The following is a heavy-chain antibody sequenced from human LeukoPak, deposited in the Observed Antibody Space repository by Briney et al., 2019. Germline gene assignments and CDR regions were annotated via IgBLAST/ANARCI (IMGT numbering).Heavy chain of an antibody. Sequence: GGSLRLSCAASGVTLSNYGMHWVRQAPGKGLEWVAVISFDGSNKYYADSVKGRFTISRDNSKNTPYLQMNSLRAGDTAVYYCAKDFTFAYYDFWSCYYPDYWGQGALVTVSS. J-gene: IGHJ4*02. CDR1: GVTLSNYG. CDR2: ISFDGSNK. V-gene: IGHV3-30*18. CDR3: AKDFTFAYYDFWSCYYPDY. D-gene: IGHD3-3*01.